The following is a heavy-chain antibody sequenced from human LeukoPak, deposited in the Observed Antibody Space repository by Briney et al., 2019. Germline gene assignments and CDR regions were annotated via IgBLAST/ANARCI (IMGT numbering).Heavy chain of an antibody. D-gene: IGHD3-16*01. CDR1: GFTFSSFG. CDR2: ISYDGSTK. V-gene: IGHV3-30*18. J-gene: IGHJ4*02. CDR3: AKREVRGTYLYYFDY. Sequence: GRSLRLSCAASGFTFSSFGMHWVRQAPGKGLEWVAVISYDGSTKYYADSVKGRFTISRDNSKNTLYLQMNSLRDEDTAVYYCAKREVRGTYLYYFDYWGQGTLVTVSS.